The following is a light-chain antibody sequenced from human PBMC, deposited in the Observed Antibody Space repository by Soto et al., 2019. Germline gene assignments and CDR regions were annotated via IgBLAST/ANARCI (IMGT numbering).Light chain of an antibody. CDR2: KNN. V-gene: IGLV1-47*01. Sequence: QSGLTQPPSASGTPGQRVTISCSGSSSNIGSNFVYWYQQLPGTAPKLLIYKNNQRPSGVPDRFSGSKSGTSASLAISGLRSGDEADYHCSAWDDSLSGVVFGGGTKLTVL. J-gene: IGLJ2*01. CDR1: SSNIGSNF. CDR3: SAWDDSLSGVV.